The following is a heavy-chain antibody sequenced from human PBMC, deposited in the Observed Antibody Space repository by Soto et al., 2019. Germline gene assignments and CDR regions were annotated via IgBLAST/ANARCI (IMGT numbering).Heavy chain of an antibody. J-gene: IGHJ6*02. Sequence: ASVKVSCKASGYTFTSYGISWVRPAPVQGLEWMVWLSAYNGNTNYAQKLQGRVTMTTDTSTSTAYMELSSLRSEDTAVYYCAAHPRSGYYKSPEINYYYYGMDVWGQGTTVTVSS. CDR2: LSAYNGNT. D-gene: IGHD3-3*01. V-gene: IGHV1-18*04. CDR3: AAHPRSGYYKSPEINYYYYGMDV. CDR1: GYTFTSYG.